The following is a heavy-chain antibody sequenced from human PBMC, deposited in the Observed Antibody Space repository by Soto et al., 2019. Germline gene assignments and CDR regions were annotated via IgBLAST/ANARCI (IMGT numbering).Heavy chain of an antibody. Sequence: QVQLQESGPGLVKPSQTLSLTCTVSGGSISSSGFYWSWIRQHPGKGLEWIGYSYYSGSTYYNPSFKRRVXISVDTSKNQFSLKLSSVTAADTAVYYCARSAAGTWVYFDFWGQGTLVTVSS. V-gene: IGHV4-31*03. CDR2: SYYSGST. D-gene: IGHD6-13*01. CDR3: ARSAAGTWVYFDF. CDR1: GGSISSSGFY. J-gene: IGHJ4*02.